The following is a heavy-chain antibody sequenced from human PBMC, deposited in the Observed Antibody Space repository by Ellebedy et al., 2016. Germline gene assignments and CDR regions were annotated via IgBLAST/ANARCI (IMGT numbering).Heavy chain of an antibody. V-gene: IGHV3-74*01. Sequence: GESLKISCASSGFTFSTYWMHWVRQAPGKGLVWVSHINSDGSSTNYADSVKGRFTISRDNAKNTLYLQMNSLRAEDTAVYYCAGDSSGYDYWGQGTLVTVSS. CDR1: GFTFSTYW. CDR2: INSDGSST. CDR3: AGDSSGYDY. D-gene: IGHD3-22*01. J-gene: IGHJ4*02.